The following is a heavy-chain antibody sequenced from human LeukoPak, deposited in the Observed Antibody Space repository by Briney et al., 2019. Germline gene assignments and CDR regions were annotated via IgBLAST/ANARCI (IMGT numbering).Heavy chain of an antibody. CDR3: AGSGLGYYYYYYMDV. CDR2: IYTSGST. D-gene: IGHD3-3*01. J-gene: IGHJ6*03. Sequence: PSETLSLTCTVSGGSISSYYWSWIRQPAGKGLEWIGRIYTSGSTNYNPSLKSRVTMSVDTSKNQFSLKLSSVTAADTAVYYCAGSGLGYYYYYYMDVWGKGTTVTVSS. V-gene: IGHV4-4*07. CDR1: GGSISSYY.